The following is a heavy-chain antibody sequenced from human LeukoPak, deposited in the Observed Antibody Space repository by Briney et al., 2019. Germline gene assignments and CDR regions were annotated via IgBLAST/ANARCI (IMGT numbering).Heavy chain of an antibody. J-gene: IGHJ4*02. V-gene: IGHV4-59*01. CDR1: GGSISSYY. Sequence: PSETLSLTCTVSGGSISSYYWSWIRQPPGKGLEWIGYIYYSGSTNYNPSLKSRVTISVGTSKNQFSLKLSSVTAADTAVYYCARERCSSTTCYFDYWGQGTLVTVSS. CDR3: ARERCSSTTCYFDY. D-gene: IGHD2-2*01. CDR2: IYYSGST.